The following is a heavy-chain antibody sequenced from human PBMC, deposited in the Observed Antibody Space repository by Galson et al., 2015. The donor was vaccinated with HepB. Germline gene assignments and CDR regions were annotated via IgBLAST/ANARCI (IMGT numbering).Heavy chain of an antibody. CDR1: GFTFSSYG. D-gene: IGHD2-2*01. Sequence: SLRLSCAASGFTFSSYGMHWVRQAPGKGLEWVAVISYDGSNKYYADSVKGRFTISRDNSKNTLYLQMNSLRAEDTAVYYCAKDPHCSSTSCFDYYYYYGMDVWGQGTTVTVSS. J-gene: IGHJ6*02. CDR2: ISYDGSNK. V-gene: IGHV3-30*18. CDR3: AKDPHCSSTSCFDYYYYYGMDV.